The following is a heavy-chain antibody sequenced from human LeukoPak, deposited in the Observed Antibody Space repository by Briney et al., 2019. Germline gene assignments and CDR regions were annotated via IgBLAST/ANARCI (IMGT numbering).Heavy chain of an antibody. CDR2: ISSSGSTI. D-gene: IGHD4-17*01. CDR1: GFTFNNYE. J-gene: IGHJ4*02. Sequence: SGGSLRLSCAASGFTFNNYEMNWVRQAPGKGLEWVSYISSSGSTIYYADSVKGRFTTSRDNAKTSLYLQMNSLRAEDTAVYYCARHSFGDYEFWFDYWGQGTLVTVSS. V-gene: IGHV3-48*03. CDR3: ARHSFGDYEFWFDY.